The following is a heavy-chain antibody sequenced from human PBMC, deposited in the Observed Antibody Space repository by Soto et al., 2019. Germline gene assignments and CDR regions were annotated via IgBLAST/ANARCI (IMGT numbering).Heavy chain of an antibody. CDR2: ISYDGTNK. CDR3: ARQLAVTGSRRAFDL. CDR1: GFTFSSYA. V-gene: IGHV3-30-3*01. D-gene: IGHD6-19*01. J-gene: IGHJ4*02. Sequence: QVQLVESGGGVVQPGKSLRLSCAASGFTFSSYAMHWVRQAPGKGLEWVAVISYDGTNKYYADSVEGRFTISRDNSENTLFLQMNSLRAEDTAVYYCARQLAVTGSRRAFDLWGQGTLVTVSS.